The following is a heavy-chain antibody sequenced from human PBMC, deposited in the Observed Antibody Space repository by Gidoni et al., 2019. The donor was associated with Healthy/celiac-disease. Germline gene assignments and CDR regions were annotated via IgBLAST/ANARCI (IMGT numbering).Heavy chain of an antibody. V-gene: IGHV4-39*07. CDR3: ARERGAYSSGPYAFDI. Sequence: QLQLQESGPGLVKPSETLSLTCTVSGGSISSSSYYWGWIRQPPGKGLEWIGSIYYSGSTYYNPSLKSRVTISVDTSRNQFSLKLSSVTAADTAVYYCARERGAYSSGPYAFDIWGQGTMVTVSS. CDR2: IYYSGST. J-gene: IGHJ3*02. D-gene: IGHD6-19*01. CDR1: GGSISSSSYY.